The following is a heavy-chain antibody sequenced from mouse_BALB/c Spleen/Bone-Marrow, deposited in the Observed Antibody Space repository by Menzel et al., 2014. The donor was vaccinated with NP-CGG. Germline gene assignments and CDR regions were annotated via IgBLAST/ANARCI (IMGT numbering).Heavy chain of an antibody. Sequence: VQLQQSGPGLVKPSQSLSLTCTVTGYSITSDYAWNWLRQFPGNKLEWIGYISYSGSTSYHPSLKSRISITRDTSKNQFFLQLNSVTTEDTATYYCAKTWTRYYFDYWGQGTPLTVSS. V-gene: IGHV3-2*02. CDR2: ISYSGST. CDR3: AKTWTRYYFDY. CDR1: GYSITSDYA. J-gene: IGHJ2*01.